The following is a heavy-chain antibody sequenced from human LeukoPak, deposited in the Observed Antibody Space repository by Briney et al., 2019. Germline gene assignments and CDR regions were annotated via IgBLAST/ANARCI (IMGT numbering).Heavy chain of an antibody. CDR2: IYYSGST. J-gene: IGHJ4*02. Sequence: NPSETLSLTCTVSGGSISSSSYYWGWIRQPPGKGLEWIGYIYYSGSTNYNPSLKSRVTISVDTSKNQFSLKLSSVTAADTAVYYCARFEGEGQWLVGGDYWGQGTLVTVSS. CDR3: ARFEGEGQWLVGGDY. CDR1: GGSISSSSYY. D-gene: IGHD6-19*01. V-gene: IGHV4-61*05.